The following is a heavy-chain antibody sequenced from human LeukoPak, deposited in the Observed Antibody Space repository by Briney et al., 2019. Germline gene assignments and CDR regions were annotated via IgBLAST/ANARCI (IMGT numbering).Heavy chain of an antibody. CDR3: ARDRPRGYDXSTFXY. CDR1: GFTLSDYY. J-gene: IGHJ4*02. V-gene: IGHV3-11*04. CDR2: ISSSGSST. D-gene: IGHD3-22*01. Sequence: GGSLRLSCAASGFTLSDYYMTWIRQAPGKGLEWISYISSSGSSTYYADSVKGRFTISRDNAKNSLHLQMNSLRAEDTAVFYCARDRPRGYDXSTFXYWXXGTLVTVSS.